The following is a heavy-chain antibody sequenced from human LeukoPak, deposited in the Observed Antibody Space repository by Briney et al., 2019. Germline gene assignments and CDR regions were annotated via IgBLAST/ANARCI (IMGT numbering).Heavy chain of an antibody. CDR2: IDPSGGST. J-gene: IGHJ4*02. CDR1: GYTFTSYY. CDR3: TSLLADLEGHYFDY. Sequence: ASVRVSCKASGYTFTSYYMHWVRQAPGHGLEWMGIIDPSGGSTSYAQKFQGRVTTTRDMSTSTVYMELSSLRSEETALYYCTSLLADLEGHYFDYWGQGTLVTVSS. V-gene: IGHV1-46*01. D-gene: IGHD6-19*01.